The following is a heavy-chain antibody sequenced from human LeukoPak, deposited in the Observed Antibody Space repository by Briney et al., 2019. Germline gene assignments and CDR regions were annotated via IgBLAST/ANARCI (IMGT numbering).Heavy chain of an antibody. CDR3: ARGELLVDY. CDR2: INPNSGDT. V-gene: IGHV1-2*02. Sequence: ASVKVSCKASGYPFTDQFINWVRQAPGRGLEWMGWINPNSGDTNYEQRFQGRVTMTRDTSISTAYIDLIRLGADDTAVYNCARGELLVDYWGQGTLVTVSS. J-gene: IGHJ4*02. CDR1: GYPFTDQF. D-gene: IGHD6-19*01.